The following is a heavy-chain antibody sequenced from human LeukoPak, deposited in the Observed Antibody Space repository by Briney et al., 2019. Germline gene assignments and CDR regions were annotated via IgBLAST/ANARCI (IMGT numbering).Heavy chain of an antibody. CDR3: AKVPSGSSRDAFDI. Sequence: PGGSLRLSCAASGITFRSYGMHWVRQAPGKGLEWVAFIRYDGSNKYYADSVKGRFTISRDNSKNTLYLQMNSLRAEDTAVYYCAKVPSGSSRDAFDIWGQGTMVTVSS. D-gene: IGHD1-26*01. V-gene: IGHV3-30*02. J-gene: IGHJ3*02. CDR1: GITFRSYG. CDR2: IRYDGSNK.